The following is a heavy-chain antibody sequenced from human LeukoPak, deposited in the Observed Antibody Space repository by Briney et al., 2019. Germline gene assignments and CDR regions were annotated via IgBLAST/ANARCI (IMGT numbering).Heavy chain of an antibody. CDR2: ISSSSSTI. CDR3: ARRIVGATSPFDY. J-gene: IGHJ4*02. CDR1: GFTFSSYS. Sequence: GGSLRLSGAASGFTFSSYSMNWVRQAPGKGLEWVSYISSSSSTIYYADSVKGRFTISRDNAKNSLYLQMNSLRAEDTAVYYCARRIVGATSPFDYWGQGTLVTVSS. D-gene: IGHD1-26*01. V-gene: IGHV3-48*04.